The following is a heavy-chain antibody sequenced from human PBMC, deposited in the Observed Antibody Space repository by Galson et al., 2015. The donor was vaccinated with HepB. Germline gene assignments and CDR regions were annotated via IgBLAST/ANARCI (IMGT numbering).Heavy chain of an antibody. V-gene: IGHV3-15*01. Sequence: SLRLSCAASGFTFSNAWMTWVRQAPGKGLEWVGRIKSSTDGGTADYASPVKGRFTIPRDDSKNTLYLQMNSLKTEDIAVYYCTTKDYSKYVFRTSSYFDLWGRGTLVSVSS. D-gene: IGHD4-11*01. CDR2: IKSSTDGGTA. CDR1: GFTFSNAW. CDR3: TTKDYSKYVFRTSSYFDL. J-gene: IGHJ2*01.